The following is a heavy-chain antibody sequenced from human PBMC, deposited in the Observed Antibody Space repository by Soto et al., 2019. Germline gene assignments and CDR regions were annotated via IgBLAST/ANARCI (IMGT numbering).Heavy chain of an antibody. D-gene: IGHD3-16*01. V-gene: IGHV3-48*04. Sequence: GGSLRLSCAASGFTFSSYSMNWVRQAPGKGLEWVSYISSSSSTIYYADSVKGRFTISRDNAKNSLYLQMNSLRAEDTAVYYCARDKGGGWGYYFDYWGQGTLVTVSS. CDR2: ISSSSSTI. CDR3: ARDKGGGWGYYFDY. CDR1: GFTFSSYS. J-gene: IGHJ4*02.